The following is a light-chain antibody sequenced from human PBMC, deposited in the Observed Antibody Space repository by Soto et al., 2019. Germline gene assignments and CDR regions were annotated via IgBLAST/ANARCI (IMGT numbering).Light chain of an antibody. J-gene: IGKJ3*01. CDR2: AAS. V-gene: IGKV1-6*01. CDR3: LQKYFYPFT. Sequence: AIQMTQSPSSLSASVGDRVTITCRASQGIRNDLDWFQQKPGKAPTLLIYAASNLQSGVPARFSGSGSGTDFTLTISSLQPEDFATYYCLQKYFYPFTFGHGTKVDIK. CDR1: QGIRND.